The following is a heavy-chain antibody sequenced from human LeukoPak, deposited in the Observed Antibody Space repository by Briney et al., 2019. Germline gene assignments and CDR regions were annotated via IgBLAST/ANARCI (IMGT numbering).Heavy chain of an antibody. D-gene: IGHD2-15*01. CDR3: ATRRGSVPYYFDY. CDR2: MNPNSGNT. CDR1: GYTFTSYD. Sequence: ASVKVSCMASGYTFTSYDINWVRQATGQGLEWMGWMNPNSGNTGYAQKFQGRVTITRNTSISTAYMELSSLRSEDTAVYYCATRRGSVPYYFDYWGQGTLVTVSS. V-gene: IGHV1-8*03. J-gene: IGHJ4*02.